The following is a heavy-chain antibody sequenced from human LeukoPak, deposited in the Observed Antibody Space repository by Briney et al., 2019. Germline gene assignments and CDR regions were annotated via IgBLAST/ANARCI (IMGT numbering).Heavy chain of an antibody. V-gene: IGHV3-11*01. CDR1: GFNFSDYY. CDR3: ARVRGYYNR. D-gene: IGHD3-9*01. Sequence: GGSLRLSCAASGFNFSDYYMSWLRQTPGKGLEWVSYISSSGRTIYYADSVKGRFTISRDNAKNSLFLQMDSLRAEDTAVYYCARVRGYYNRWGQGTLVTVSS. J-gene: IGHJ4*02. CDR2: ISSSGRTI.